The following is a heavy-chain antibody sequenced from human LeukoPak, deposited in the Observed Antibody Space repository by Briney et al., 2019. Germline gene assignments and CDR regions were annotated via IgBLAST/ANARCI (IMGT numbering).Heavy chain of an antibody. V-gene: IGHV2-5*02. CDR3: AHIGLWDDYFDY. J-gene: IGHJ4*02. CDR1: GFSLSTSGVG. D-gene: IGHD3-16*01. CDR2: IYWDDDK. Sequence: SGPTLVNPTQTLTLTCTFSGFSLSTSGVGVGWIRQPPGKALDWLALIYWDDDKRYSPSLKGRLTITKDTSKNQVVLTMTNMDPVDTATYYCAHIGLWDDYFDYWGQGTLVPVSS.